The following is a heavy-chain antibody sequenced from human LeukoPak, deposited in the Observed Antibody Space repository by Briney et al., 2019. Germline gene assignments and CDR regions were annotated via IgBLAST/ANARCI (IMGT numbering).Heavy chain of an antibody. D-gene: IGHD4-17*01. J-gene: IGHJ6*03. Sequence: SETLSLTCTVSGGSISSYYWSWLRQPPGKGLEGIGYIYYSGSTNYNPSLTSRVTISVDTSKNQFSLKLSSVTAADTAVYYCARGWGGDYGNYYYYYMDVWGKGTTVTISS. V-gene: IGHV4-59*01. CDR3: ARGWGGDYGNYYYYYMDV. CDR2: IYYSGST. CDR1: GGSISSYY.